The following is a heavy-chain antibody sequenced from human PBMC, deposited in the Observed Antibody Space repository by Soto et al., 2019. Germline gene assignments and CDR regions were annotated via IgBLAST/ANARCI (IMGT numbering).Heavy chain of an antibody. Sequence: QVQLVQSGAEVKKPGSSVKVSCKASGGTFSSYTISWVRQAPGQGLEWMGRIIPILGIANYAQKFQGRVTITADKSTSTAYMELSSLRSEDTAVYYCARGKGYSGYDSYSYYYMDVWGKGTTVTVSS. J-gene: IGHJ6*03. CDR2: IIPILGIA. CDR3: ARGKGYSGYDSYSYYYMDV. V-gene: IGHV1-69*02. CDR1: GGTFSSYT. D-gene: IGHD5-12*01.